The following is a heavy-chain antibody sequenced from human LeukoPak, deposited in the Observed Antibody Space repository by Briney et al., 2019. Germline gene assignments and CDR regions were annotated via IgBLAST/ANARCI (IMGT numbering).Heavy chain of an antibody. Sequence: PGGFLRLSCAASGFTFSDYYMSWIRQAPGKGLEWVSYIRSSGSTIYYADSVKGRFTISRDNAKNSLYLQLNSLRAEDTAVYYCAREGAVFSGGSYYGLGAFDIWGQGTMVTVSS. CDR2: IRSSGSTI. J-gene: IGHJ3*02. CDR1: GFTFSDYY. D-gene: IGHD2-15*01. V-gene: IGHV3-11*01. CDR3: AREGAVFSGGSYYGLGAFDI.